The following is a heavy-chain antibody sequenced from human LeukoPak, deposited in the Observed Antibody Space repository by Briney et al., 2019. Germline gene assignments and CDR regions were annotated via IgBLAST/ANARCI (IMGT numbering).Heavy chain of an antibody. V-gene: IGHV3-49*03. Sequence: PGGSLRLSCTASGFTFGDYAMSWFRQAPGKGLEWVGFIRSKAYGGTTEYAASVKGRFTISRDDSKSIAYLQMNSLRAEDTAVYYCARARGSGYYYGVAYWGQGTLVTVSP. CDR1: GFTFGDYA. D-gene: IGHD3-22*01. CDR2: IRSKAYGGTT. J-gene: IGHJ4*02. CDR3: ARARGSGYYYGVAY.